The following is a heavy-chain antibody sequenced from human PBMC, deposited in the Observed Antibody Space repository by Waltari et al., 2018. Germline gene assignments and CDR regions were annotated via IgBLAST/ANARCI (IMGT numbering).Heavy chain of an antibody. D-gene: IGHD3-16*02. J-gene: IGHJ4*02. CDR2: VSGSGATP. CDR1: GFSFMGYA. Sequence: LRLSCAASGFSFMGYAMSWVRQAPAEGLEWVASVSGSGATPFYADSVKGRFTIVRDNSKDTVYLQMNSLRVDDSAVYYCAKGSRGYTNYFFDYWGQGALVIVSS. CDR3: AKGSRGYTNYFFDY. V-gene: IGHV3-23*01.